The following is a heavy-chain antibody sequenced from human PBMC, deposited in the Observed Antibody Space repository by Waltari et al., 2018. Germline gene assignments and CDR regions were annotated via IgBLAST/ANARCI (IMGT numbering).Heavy chain of an antibody. J-gene: IGHJ4*02. V-gene: IGHV3-23*03. Sequence: EVQLLESGGGLVQHGGSLRLSCAASGFTFSSYASRWVRQAPGTGLEWVSFIYSVGSTYYADSVKVRFTISRDNSKNTLYLQMNSLRAEDTAVYYCAKDILPYCSSTSCHRGPFDYWGQGTLVTVSS. CDR1: GFTFSSYA. D-gene: IGHD2-2*01. CDR3: AKDILPYCSSTSCHRGPFDY. CDR2: IYSVGST.